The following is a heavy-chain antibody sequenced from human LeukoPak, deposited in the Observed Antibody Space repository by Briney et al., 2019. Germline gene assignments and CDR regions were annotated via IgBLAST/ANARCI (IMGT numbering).Heavy chain of an antibody. CDR2: IIPIFGTA. CDR3: ARESAYDSSGYYGNDAFDI. D-gene: IGHD3-22*01. V-gene: IGHV1-69*05. CDR1: GGTFSSYA. Sequence: GSSVKVSCKASGGTFSSYAISWARQAPGQGLEWMGGIIPIFGTANYAQKFQGRVTITTDESTSTAYMELSSLRSEDTAVYYCARESAYDSSGYYGNDAFDIWGQGTMVTVSS. J-gene: IGHJ3*02.